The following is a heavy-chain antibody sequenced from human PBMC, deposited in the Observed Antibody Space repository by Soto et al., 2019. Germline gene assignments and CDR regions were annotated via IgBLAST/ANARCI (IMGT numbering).Heavy chain of an antibody. CDR3: ARVLGGSPDAFDI. CDR1: GGSISSGGYY. D-gene: IGHD1-26*01. CDR2: IYYSGST. J-gene: IGHJ3*02. Sequence: SETLSLTCTVSGGSISSGGYYWSWIRQHPGKGLEWIGYIYYSGSTYYNPSLKSRVTISVDTSKNQFSLKLSSVTAADTAVYYCARVLGGSPDAFDIWGQGTLVTVSS. V-gene: IGHV4-31*03.